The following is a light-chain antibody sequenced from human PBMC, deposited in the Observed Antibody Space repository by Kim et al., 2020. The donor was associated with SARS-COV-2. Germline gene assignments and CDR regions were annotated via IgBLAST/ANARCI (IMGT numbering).Light chain of an antibody. Sequence: EIVLTQSPATLSLSPGERATLSCRASQSVSSYLAWYQQKPGQAPRLLIYDASNRATGIPARFSGSGSGTDFTLTISSLEPEDFAVYYCQQRSNWPLTFGGGTNVDIK. CDR2: DAS. CDR1: QSVSSY. CDR3: QQRSNWPLT. J-gene: IGKJ4*01. V-gene: IGKV3-11*01.